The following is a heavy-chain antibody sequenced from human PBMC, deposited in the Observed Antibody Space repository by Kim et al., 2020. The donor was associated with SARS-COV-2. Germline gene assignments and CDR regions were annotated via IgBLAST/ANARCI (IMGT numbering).Heavy chain of an antibody. Sequence: YADSVKGRFTISRDNSKSTLYLQMNSLRAEDTAVYYCAKDLTVDTAMVDYWGQGTLVTVSS. D-gene: IGHD5-18*01. CDR3: AKDLTVDTAMVDY. V-gene: IGHV3-30*02. J-gene: IGHJ4*02.